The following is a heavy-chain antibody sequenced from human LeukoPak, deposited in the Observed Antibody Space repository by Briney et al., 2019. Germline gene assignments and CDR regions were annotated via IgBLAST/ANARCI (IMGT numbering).Heavy chain of an antibody. V-gene: IGHV3-53*01. CDR2: IYSDGRT. CDR1: GFTVSSNY. CDR3: ARGLGYCSGGSCYSGAFDI. J-gene: IGHJ3*02. Sequence: GGSLRLSCAASGFTVSSNYMSWVRQAPGKGLGWVSVIYSDGRTYYADSVKGRFTISRDNSKNTLYLQMNSLRAEDTAVYYCARGLGYCSGGSCYSGAFDIWGQGTMVTVSS. D-gene: IGHD2-15*01.